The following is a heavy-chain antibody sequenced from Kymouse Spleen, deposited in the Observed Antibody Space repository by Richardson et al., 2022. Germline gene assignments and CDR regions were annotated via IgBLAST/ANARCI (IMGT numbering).Heavy chain of an antibody. V-gene: IGHV4-4*02. Sequence: QVQLQESGPGLVKPSGTLSLTCAVSGGSISSSNWWSWVRQPPGKGLEWIGEIYHSGSTNYNPSLKSRVTISVDKSKNQFSLKLSSVTAADTAVYYCARERNYGSGSPFYYYYGMDVWGQGTTVTVSS. J-gene: IGHJ6*02. CDR1: GGSISSSNW. D-gene: IGHD3-10*01. CDR2: IYHSGST. CDR3: ARERNYGSGSPFYYYYGMDV.